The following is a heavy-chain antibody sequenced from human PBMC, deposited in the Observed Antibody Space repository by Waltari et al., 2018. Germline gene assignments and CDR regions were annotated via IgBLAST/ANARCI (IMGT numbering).Heavy chain of an antibody. V-gene: IGHV4-59*02. CDR1: GGSVNSYY. J-gene: IGHJ4*02. CDR2: IYDKGNT. CDR3: AREIYGGNSRPYDH. D-gene: IGHD2-21*02. Sequence: QVQLQESGPGLVKPSETLSLTCTVSGGSVNSYYWSWIRQPPAKGLEWIGHIYDKGNTDYNPSLKSRVTILVDTSKNQVSLKLTSVTAADTALYFCAREIYGGNSRPYDHWGQGTLVTVAS.